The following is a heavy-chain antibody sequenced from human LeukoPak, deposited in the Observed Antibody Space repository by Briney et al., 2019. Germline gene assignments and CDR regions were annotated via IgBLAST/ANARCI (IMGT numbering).Heavy chain of an antibody. CDR1: GGSLSGNY. J-gene: IGHJ6*02. D-gene: IGHD3-9*01. CDR2: INYDGHT. V-gene: IGHV4-34*01. CDR3: AVLMRHYGIDV. Sequence: SQTLSLTCAVHGGSLSGNYWNWIRQTPGKGPEWLGDINYDGHTNYSPSLESRLTISVDSSKNQFALTLRSVTAADAAVYYCAVLMRHYGIDVWGQGTTVTVSS.